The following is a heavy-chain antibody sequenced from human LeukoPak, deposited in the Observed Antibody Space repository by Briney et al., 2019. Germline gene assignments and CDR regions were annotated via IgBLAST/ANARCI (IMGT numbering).Heavy chain of an antibody. Sequence: GGSLRLSCAASGFTFSSYAMIWVRQAPGKGLEWVSTISSSGDSTYYADSVKGRFTISRDNSKNTMYLQMNSLRAEDTAVYFCAKGYSGSYSAFDYWGQGTLVTVSS. CDR1: GFTFSSYA. V-gene: IGHV3-23*01. J-gene: IGHJ4*02. CDR3: AKGYSGSYSAFDY. D-gene: IGHD1-26*01. CDR2: ISSSGDST.